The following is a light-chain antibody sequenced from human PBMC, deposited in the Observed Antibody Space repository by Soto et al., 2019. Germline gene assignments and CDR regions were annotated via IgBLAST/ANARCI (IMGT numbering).Light chain of an antibody. CDR2: GAS. J-gene: IGKJ1*01. Sequence: EIVMKQSPATLSVSPGARATLSCRASDSVSSNLAWYQQKPGQPPRLLIFGASTRATGIPARFSGSGSGTEVTLTISSLQSEDFALYYCQQYNNWPWGTVGQETKVEIK. V-gene: IGKV3-15*01. CDR3: QQYNNWPWGT. CDR1: DSVSSN.